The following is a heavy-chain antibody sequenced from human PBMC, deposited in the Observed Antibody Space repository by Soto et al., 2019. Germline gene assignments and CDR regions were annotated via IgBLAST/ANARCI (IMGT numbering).Heavy chain of an antibody. CDR2: IYFSGTT. Sequence: SETLSLTCAVCGASIKTGGYYWTWIRQHPTKGLEWIGYIYFSGTTWYNPSLKSRVVMSVDLSQNQFSLNLTSVTAADTAVYFCATNRGLEFYYFDTWGQGTPLTVSS. D-gene: IGHD3-3*01. CDR3: ATNRGLEFYYFDT. J-gene: IGHJ4*02. V-gene: IGHV4-31*11. CDR1: GASIKTGGYY.